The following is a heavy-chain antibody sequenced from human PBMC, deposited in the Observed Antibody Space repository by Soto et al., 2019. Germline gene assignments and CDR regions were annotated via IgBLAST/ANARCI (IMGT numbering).Heavy chain of an antibody. J-gene: IGHJ6*02. D-gene: IGHD6-19*01. CDR3: ARTESSGWSTRYGMDV. V-gene: IGHV3-23*01. CDR1: GFTFGNFA. Sequence: XGSLRLSCAVSGFTFGNFAMTWVRQAPGKGLEWVSGISGSGGDTYYADSVKGRFTISRDNSKNTLYLQMSSLRADDTATFYCARTESSGWSTRYGMDVWGQGTTVTVSS. CDR2: ISGSGGDT.